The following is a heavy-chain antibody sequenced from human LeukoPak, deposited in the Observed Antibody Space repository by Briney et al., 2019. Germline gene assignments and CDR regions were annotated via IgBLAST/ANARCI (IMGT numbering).Heavy chain of an antibody. CDR3: ARIIAVAGTDWFDP. CDR1: GYSINNYW. D-gene: IGHD6-19*01. J-gene: IGHJ5*02. CDR2: IYPADSDI. Sequence: GESLKISCKGSGYSINNYWIGWVRQMPGKGLEWMGIIYPADSDIRYSPSFQGQVTISADKSISTAYLQWSSLKASDTAMYYCARIIAVAGTDWFDPWGQGTLVTVSS. V-gene: IGHV5-51*01.